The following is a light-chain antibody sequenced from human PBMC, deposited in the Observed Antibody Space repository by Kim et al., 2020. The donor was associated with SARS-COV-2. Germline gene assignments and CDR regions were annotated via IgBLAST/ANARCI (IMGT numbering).Light chain of an antibody. CDR1: QVISNY. V-gene: IGKV1-27*01. J-gene: IGKJ2*01. CDR3: QKYNSDPYT. CDR2: AAS. Sequence: DIQMTQSPSSLSASVGDRVTITCRASQVISNYLAWYQQKPGKVPKLLIYAASALQSGVPSRFSGSGSGTDFTLTISSLQPEDVAIYYCQKYNSDPYTFGQGTKLEI.